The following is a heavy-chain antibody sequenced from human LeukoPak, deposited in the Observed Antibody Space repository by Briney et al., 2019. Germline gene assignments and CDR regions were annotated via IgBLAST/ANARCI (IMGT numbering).Heavy chain of an antibody. V-gene: IGHV3-23*01. Sequence: PGGSLRLSCGASGFIFSSYAMTWVRQTPGEGLEWVSGISGRGTTTYYADSVKGRLTISSDNSEKTIPLQMNSLRVEDTATYYCVKVSYDIVVTKNRIPKLSWLDPWGQGIMVAVSS. CDR2: ISGRGTTT. J-gene: IGHJ5*02. CDR1: GFIFSSYA. CDR3: VKVSYDIVVTKNRIPKLSWLDP. D-gene: IGHD2-21*01.